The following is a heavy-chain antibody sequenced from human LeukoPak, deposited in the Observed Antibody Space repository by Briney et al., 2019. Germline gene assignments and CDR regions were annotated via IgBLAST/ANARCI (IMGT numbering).Heavy chain of an antibody. CDR2: IYYSGST. Sequence: SETLSLTCTVSGGSISSGTYYWGWIRQPPGKGLEWIGSIYYSGSTYYNPSLKSRVTISVDTSKNQFSLKVCSVTAADTALYYCARDMSAAGTGYWGQGILVTVSS. CDR1: GGSISSGTYY. J-gene: IGHJ4*02. CDR3: ARDMSAAGTGY. V-gene: IGHV4-39*07. D-gene: IGHD6-13*01.